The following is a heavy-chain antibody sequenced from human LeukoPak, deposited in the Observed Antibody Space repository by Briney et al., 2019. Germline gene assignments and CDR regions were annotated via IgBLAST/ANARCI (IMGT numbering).Heavy chain of an antibody. CDR2: IYYSGST. CDR3: ARDSLGYCSSTSCYPPWFDP. J-gene: IGHJ5*02. D-gene: IGHD2-2*01. CDR1: GGSISSGDYY. V-gene: IGHV4-30-4*01. Sequence: SETLSLTCTVSGGSISSGDYYWSWIRQPPGKGLEWIGYIYYSGSTYYNPSLKSRVTISVDTSKNQFSLKLSSVTAADTAVYYCARDSLGYCSSTSCYPPWFDPWGQGTLVTVSS.